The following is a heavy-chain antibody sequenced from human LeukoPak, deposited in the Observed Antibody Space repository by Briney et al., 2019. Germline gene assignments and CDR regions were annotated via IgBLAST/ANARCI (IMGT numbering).Heavy chain of an antibody. CDR3: ASGIRERGFDY. Sequence: GGSLRLSCVTSGFSFSPSAMNWVRQAPGRGLEWVSSISPSGGAIFYAESLRGRFTISRDNAKNSLFLQMNTLRAEDTAVYFCASGIRERGFDYWGQGTLVTVSS. V-gene: IGHV3-21*01. CDR2: ISPSGGAI. D-gene: IGHD1-1*01. J-gene: IGHJ4*02. CDR1: GFSFSPSA.